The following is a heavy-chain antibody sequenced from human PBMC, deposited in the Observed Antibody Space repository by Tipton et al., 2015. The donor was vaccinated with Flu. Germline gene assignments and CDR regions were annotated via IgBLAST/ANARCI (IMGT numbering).Heavy chain of an antibody. CDR3: ARVKGGWFGSHMGPNWFDP. CDR2: IYYSGST. J-gene: IGHJ5*02. V-gene: IGHV4-59*01. D-gene: IGHD3-10*01. CDR1: GGSISGYY. Sequence: TLSLTCTVSGGSISGYYWSWIRQPPGKGLEWIAYIYYSGSTNYNPSLKSRVTISVDMSKNQFSLKMTSVTSADTAVYFCARVKGGWFGSHMGPNWFDPWGQGTLVTVSS.